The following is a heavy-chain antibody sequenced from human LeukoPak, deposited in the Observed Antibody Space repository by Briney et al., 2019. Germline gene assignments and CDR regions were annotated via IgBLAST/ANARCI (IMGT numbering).Heavy chain of an antibody. CDR2: IYYSGST. D-gene: IGHD3-3*01. CDR1: GGSISSGDYY. J-gene: IGHJ3*02. V-gene: IGHV4-30-4*08. Sequence: KASQTLSLTCTVSGGSISSGDYYWSWIRQPPGKGLEWIGYIYYSGSTYYNPSLKSRFTISVDTSKNQFSLKLSSVTAADTAVYYCARAPKPSLWSGYPDAFDMWGQGTMVTVSS. CDR3: ARAPKPSLWSGYPDAFDM.